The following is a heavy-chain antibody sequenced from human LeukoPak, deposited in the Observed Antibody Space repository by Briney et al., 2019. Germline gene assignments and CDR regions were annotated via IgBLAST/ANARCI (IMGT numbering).Heavy chain of an antibody. Sequence: PGGSLRLSCAASGFTFSGYSMNWVRQAPGKGLEWVSSISSSSSYIYYADSVKGRFTISRDNAKNSLYLQMNSLRAEDAAVYYCARLLYAALDYWGQGTLVTVSS. CDR1: GFTFSGYS. CDR2: ISSSSSYI. V-gene: IGHV3-21*01. J-gene: IGHJ4*02. CDR3: ARLLYAALDY. D-gene: IGHD2-8*01.